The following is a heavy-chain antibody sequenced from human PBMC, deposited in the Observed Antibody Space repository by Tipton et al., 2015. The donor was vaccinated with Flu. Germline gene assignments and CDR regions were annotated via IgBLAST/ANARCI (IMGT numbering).Heavy chain of an antibody. J-gene: IGHJ1*01. CDR3: AREKDSSGSEFFQQ. CDR2: IYYSGRT. Sequence: TLSLTCTVSGYSISSGYYWGWIRQPPGKGLEWIGCIYYSGRTYYNPSLKSRVTLSVDTSKNQFSLKLSSVTAADTAVYYCAREKDSSGSEFFQQWGQGTLVTVSS. V-gene: IGHV4-38-2*02. D-gene: IGHD6-19*01. CDR1: GYSISSGYY.